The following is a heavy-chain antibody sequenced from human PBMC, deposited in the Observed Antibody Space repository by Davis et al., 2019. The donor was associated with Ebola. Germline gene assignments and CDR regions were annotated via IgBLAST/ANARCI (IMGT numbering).Heavy chain of an antibody. CDR1: GFTFSSYA. D-gene: IGHD5-12*01. V-gene: IGHV3-23*01. J-gene: IGHJ4*02. CDR2: LGTSADT. CDR3: ARDGGYSGYPEAY. Sequence: GESLKISCAASGFTFSSYAMSWVRQAPGKGLEWVSTLGTSADTYYADSVKGRFTLSRDKSKNTVYLQMNSLRAEDTAVYYCARDGGYSGYPEAYWGQGTLVTVSS.